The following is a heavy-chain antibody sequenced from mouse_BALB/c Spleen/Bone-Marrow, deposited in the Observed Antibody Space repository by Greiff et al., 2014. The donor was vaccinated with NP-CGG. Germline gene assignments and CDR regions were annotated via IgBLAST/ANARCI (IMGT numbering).Heavy chain of an antibody. J-gene: IGHJ4*01. V-gene: IGHV5-6*01. CDR2: ISSGGSNT. CDR3: ARHQRYYAMDY. Sequence: EVQGVESGGDLVKPGGSLKLSCAASGFTFSSYGMSWGRQTSDKRLEWVATISSGGSNTYYPDSVKGRFTISRDNAKNTLYLQMSSLKSENTAMYYCARHQRYYAMDYWGQGTSVTVSA. CDR1: GFTFSSYG.